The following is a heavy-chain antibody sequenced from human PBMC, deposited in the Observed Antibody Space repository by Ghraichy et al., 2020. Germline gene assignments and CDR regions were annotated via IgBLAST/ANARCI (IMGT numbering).Heavy chain of an antibody. Sequence: GGLRLSCAASGFTFSGSAMSWVRQAPGKGLEWVSSISHTGSSAFYADSVKGRFAVLRDNSKEMVYLEMNSLRAEDTAVYYCAKERSGWFRFECDYWGQGTRVTVSS. D-gene: IGHD6-19*01. CDR1: GFTFSGSA. CDR3: AKERSGWFRFECDY. J-gene: IGHJ4*02. V-gene: IGHV3-23*01. CDR2: ISHTGSSA.